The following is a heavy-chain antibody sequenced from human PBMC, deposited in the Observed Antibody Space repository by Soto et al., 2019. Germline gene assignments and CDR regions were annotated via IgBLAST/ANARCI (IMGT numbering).Heavy chain of an antibody. CDR1: GFTFDDNA. D-gene: IGHD3-10*01. J-gene: IGHJ4*02. CDR2: ISWNGAAI. Sequence: EVQLVESGGGLVQPGGSLRLPCAASGFTFDDNAIHWVRQAPRKGLEWVSGISWNGAAIGYMNSVKGRFSISRDNTKNTLYLQMNSLRSEDTAVYYCANLPLYGSGFDCWGQGTLVTVSS. CDR3: ANLPLYGSGFDC. V-gene: IGHV3-9*01.